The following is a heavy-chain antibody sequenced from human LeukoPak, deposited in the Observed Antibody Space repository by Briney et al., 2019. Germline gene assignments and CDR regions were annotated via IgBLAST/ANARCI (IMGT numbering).Heavy chain of an antibody. D-gene: IGHD3-3*01. V-gene: IGHV1-18*01. Sequence: ASVKVSCKASGYTFTSYGISWVRQAPGQGLEWMGWISAYNGNTNYAQKLQGRVTMTTDTSTSTAYMELRSLRSDDTAVYYCARDGIVLRFLEWLPPHDAFDIWGQGTMVTVSS. CDR2: ISAYNGNT. CDR1: GYTFTSYG. CDR3: ARDGIVLRFLEWLPPHDAFDI. J-gene: IGHJ3*02.